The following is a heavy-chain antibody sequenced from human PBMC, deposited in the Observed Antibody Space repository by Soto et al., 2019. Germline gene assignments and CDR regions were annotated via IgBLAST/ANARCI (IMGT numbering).Heavy chain of an antibody. V-gene: IGHV3-11*06. J-gene: IGHJ6*02. CDR3: PRENPAGLEVWYYYYGMDV. CDR2: ISSSSYT. Sequence: GGSRRLSCAPSGFTSSDSYMSWIRQAQGKGLEWVSYISSSSYTNYAASVKGRFNISRDNAKNSLYLQMNSLRAEDTAVYYCPRENPAGLEVWYYYYGMDVWGQGTTVTASS. D-gene: IGHD3-16*01. CDR1: GFTSSDSY.